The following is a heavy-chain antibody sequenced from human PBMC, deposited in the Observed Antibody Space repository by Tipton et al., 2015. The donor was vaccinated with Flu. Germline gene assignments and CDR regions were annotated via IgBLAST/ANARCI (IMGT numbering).Heavy chain of an antibody. Sequence: GSLRLSCAASGFTFSSYEMNWVRQAPGKGLEWVSYISNSDTTIYYADSVKGRFTISRDNSKNTLFLQMNSLRAEDTAVYYCAKALTPGEWVVMDYWGQGSLATVSS. CDR2: ISNSDTTI. CDR1: GFTFSSYE. D-gene: IGHD1-26*01. CDR3: AKALTPGEWVVMDY. J-gene: IGHJ4*02. V-gene: IGHV3-48*03.